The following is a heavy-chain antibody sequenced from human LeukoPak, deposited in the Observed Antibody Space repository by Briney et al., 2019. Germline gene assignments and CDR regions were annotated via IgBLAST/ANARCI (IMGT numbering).Heavy chain of an antibody. CDR1: GFAVSRNY. D-gene: IGHD2-2*01. Sequence: GGSLRLSCAASGFAVSRNYMSWVRQAPGKGLVWMSRINSDGSSTNYADSVKGRFTISRDNAKNTLYLQMNSLRAEDTSVYYCVRARGSCSSTSCYNWFDPWGQGTLVTVSS. CDR3: VRARGSCSSTSCYNWFDP. J-gene: IGHJ5*02. CDR2: INSDGSST. V-gene: IGHV3-74*01.